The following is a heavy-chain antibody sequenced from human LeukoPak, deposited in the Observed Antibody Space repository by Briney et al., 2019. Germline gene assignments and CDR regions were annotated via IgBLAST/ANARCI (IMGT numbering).Heavy chain of an antibody. CDR2: LLYDESYK. CDR1: GFSFTTYW. Sequence: GGSLRLSCAASGFSFTTYWMAWVRQAPGKGLEWVAVLLYDESYKYYADSVKGRFTISRDNSKNTLYLQMNSLRAEDTAVYYCAKDRIGGALEFWGQGTLATVSS. J-gene: IGHJ4*02. V-gene: IGHV3-30*18. CDR3: AKDRIGGALEF. D-gene: IGHD4-23*01.